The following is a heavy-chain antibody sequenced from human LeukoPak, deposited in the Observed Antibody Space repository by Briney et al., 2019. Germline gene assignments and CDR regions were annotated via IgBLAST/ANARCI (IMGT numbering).Heavy chain of an antibody. CDR1: GFSIKSGYY. Sequence: SETLSLTCNVSGFSIKSGYYWGWIRQPPGKGLEWIGSIYHSGSTNYNPSLKSRVTISVDTSKNQFSLKLSSVTAADTAVYYCARGLGSGWYLDYWGQGTLVTVSS. J-gene: IGHJ4*02. CDR3: ARGLGSGWYLDY. V-gene: IGHV4-38-2*02. CDR2: IYHSGST. D-gene: IGHD6-19*01.